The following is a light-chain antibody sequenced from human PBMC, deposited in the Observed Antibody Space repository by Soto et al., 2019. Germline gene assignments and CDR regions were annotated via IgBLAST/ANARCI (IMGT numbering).Light chain of an antibody. Sequence: SVLTQPPSASGSPGQSITISCTGSRDDVGGDNYVSWYQQHPGKAPKLIIYDVHKRPSGVPDRFSGSKSDNTASVTGSGLQTEDEADYYCNSYAGRNNFVFGTGTKVTVL. CDR3: NSYAGRNNFV. J-gene: IGLJ1*01. CDR2: DVH. CDR1: RDDVGGDNY. V-gene: IGLV2-8*01.